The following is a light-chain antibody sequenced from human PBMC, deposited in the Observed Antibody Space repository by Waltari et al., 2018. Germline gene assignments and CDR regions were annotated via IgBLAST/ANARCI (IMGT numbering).Light chain of an antibody. CDR3: QHYVRLPAT. V-gene: IGKV3-20*01. Sequence: EIVLTQSPGSLSSSPGERVTLSCRASQSVSRALAWYQQKPGQPPRLLIFGASNRATGIPDRFSGSGSGTDFSLTISRLEPEYFAVYYCQHYVRLPATFGQGTKVEIK. CDR2: GAS. CDR1: QSVSRA. J-gene: IGKJ1*01.